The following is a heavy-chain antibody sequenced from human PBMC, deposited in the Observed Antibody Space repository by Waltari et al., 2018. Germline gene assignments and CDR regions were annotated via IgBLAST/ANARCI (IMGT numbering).Heavy chain of an antibody. D-gene: IGHD6-19*01. Sequence: QLQLQESGPGLVKPSETLSLTCTVSGGSISSSSYYWGWIRQPPGKGLEWIGSIYYSGSTYYNPSLKSRVTISVDTSKNQFSLKLSSVTAADTAVYYCARPGVAVAGREGMDVWGQGTTVTVSS. J-gene: IGHJ6*02. V-gene: IGHV4-39*01. CDR1: GGSISSSSYY. CDR3: ARPGVAVAGREGMDV. CDR2: IYYSGST.